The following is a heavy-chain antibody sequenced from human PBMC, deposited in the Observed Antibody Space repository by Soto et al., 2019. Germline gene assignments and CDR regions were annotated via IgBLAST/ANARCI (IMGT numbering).Heavy chain of an antibody. J-gene: IGHJ6*02. CDR1: GYSFTSYW. V-gene: IGHV5-51*01. CDR3: ARRIEMATNYYYYYGMDV. Sequence: RGESLKISCKGSGYSFTSYWIGWVRQMPGKGLEWMGIIYPGDSDTRYSPSFQGQVTISADKSISTAYLQWSSLKASDTAMYYCARRIEMATNYYYYYGMDVWGQGTTVTVSS. CDR2: IYPGDSDT. D-gene: IGHD5-12*01.